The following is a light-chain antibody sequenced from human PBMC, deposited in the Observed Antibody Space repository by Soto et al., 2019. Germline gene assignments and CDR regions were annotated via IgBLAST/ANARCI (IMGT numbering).Light chain of an antibody. CDR2: ENN. J-gene: IGLJ1*01. CDR3: GTWDSSLSAGV. V-gene: IGLV1-51*02. Sequence: QSVLTKPTSVSAAPGQKVTISCSGSSSNIGNNYVSWYQQLPGTAPKLLIYENNKRPSGIPDRFSGSKSGTSATLGITGLQTGDEADYYCGTWDSSLSAGVFGSGTKLTVL. CDR1: SSNIGNNY.